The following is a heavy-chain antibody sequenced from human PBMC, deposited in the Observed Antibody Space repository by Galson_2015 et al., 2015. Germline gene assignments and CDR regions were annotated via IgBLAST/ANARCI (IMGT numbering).Heavy chain of an antibody. CDR2: IWYDGSNK. D-gene: IGHD1-26*01. J-gene: IGHJ6*02. Sequence: SLRLSCTASGFTFSSYGMHWARQAPGKGLERVAVIWYDGSNKYSAESVKGQFTISRDNSKNTLYLQMNSLRAEATAVYYCERGIVGATAYGMDVWGQGTTVTVSS. CDR1: GFTFSSYG. CDR3: ERGIVGATAYGMDV. V-gene: IGHV3-33*01.